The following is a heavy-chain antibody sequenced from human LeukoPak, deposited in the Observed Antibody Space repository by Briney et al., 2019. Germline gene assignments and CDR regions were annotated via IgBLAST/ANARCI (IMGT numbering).Heavy chain of an antibody. CDR1: GGTFSSYA. J-gene: IGHJ6*04. CDR3: ARSQYSGSYSPRDGMDV. D-gene: IGHD1-26*01. V-gene: IGHV1-18*01. CDR2: ISAYNGNT. Sequence: ASVKVSCKASGGTFSSYAISWVRQAPGQGLEWMGWISAYNGNTNYAQKLQGRVTMTTDTSTSTAYMELRSLRSDDTAVYYCARSQYSGSYSPRDGMDVWGKGTTVTVSS.